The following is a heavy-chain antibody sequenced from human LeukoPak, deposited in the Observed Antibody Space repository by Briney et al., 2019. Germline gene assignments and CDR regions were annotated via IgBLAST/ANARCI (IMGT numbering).Heavy chain of an antibody. CDR1: GFIFRDYT. Sequence: GGSLRLSCVASGFIFRDYTMNWVRQTPGKGLEWVSAINKGGSYMAYADSVKGRFTISKDNAKNSLYLQMNSLRAEDTAVYYCARAGGSTVSHSDYWGQGTLVTVSS. CDR2: INKGGSYM. V-gene: IGHV3-21*01. D-gene: IGHD4-17*01. CDR3: ARAGGSTVSHSDY. J-gene: IGHJ4*02.